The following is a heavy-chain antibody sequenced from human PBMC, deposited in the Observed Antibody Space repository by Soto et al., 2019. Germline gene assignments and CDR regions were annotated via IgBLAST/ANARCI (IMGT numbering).Heavy chain of an antibody. J-gene: IGHJ4*02. CDR2: IKPGDSES. Sequence: GESLKISCKASVYSFSNYWIGWEGKMPGKGLEWMAIIKPGDSESKYSPSFQGQVSISADKSISTAYLQWNSLKASDTAMYYCARPSNSYVAHWDQRTLVTVSS. D-gene: IGHD1-26*01. V-gene: IGHV5-51*01. CDR3: ARPSNSYVAH. CDR1: VYSFSNYW.